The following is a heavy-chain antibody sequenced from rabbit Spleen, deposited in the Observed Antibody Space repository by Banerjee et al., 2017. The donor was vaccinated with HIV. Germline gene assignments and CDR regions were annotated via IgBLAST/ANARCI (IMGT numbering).Heavy chain of an antibody. D-gene: IGHD4-1*01. V-gene: IGHV1S40*01. CDR2: IYAGSSGST. Sequence: QSLEESGGGLVKPGGTLTLTCTASGFSFSSNYYMCWVRQAPGKGLEWIACIYAGSSGSTYYASWAKGRFTISKTSSTTVTLQMTSLTAADTATYFCARDSSNNGWGDFALWGPGTLVTVS. J-gene: IGHJ4*01. CDR3: ARDSSNNGWGDFAL. CDR1: GFSFSSNYY.